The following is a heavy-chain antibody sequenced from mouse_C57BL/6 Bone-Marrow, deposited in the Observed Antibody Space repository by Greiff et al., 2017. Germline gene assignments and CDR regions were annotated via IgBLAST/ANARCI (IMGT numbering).Heavy chain of an antibody. Sequence: QVQLQQSGAELVRPGASVKLSCKASGYTFTSYGISWVKQRTGQGLEWIGGIYPRNGYTYYNEKFQGKATLTVDKSSSTAYMELRSLTSEDAAVYFCTAYYAPRRDYWGQGTTLTVSS. CDR3: TAYYAPRRDY. CDR2: IYPRNGYT. CDR1: GYTFTSYG. D-gene: IGHD1-1*01. J-gene: IGHJ2*01. V-gene: IGHV1-81*01.